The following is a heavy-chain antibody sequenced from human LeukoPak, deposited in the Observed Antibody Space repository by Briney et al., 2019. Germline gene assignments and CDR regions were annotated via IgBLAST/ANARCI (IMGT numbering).Heavy chain of an antibody. D-gene: IGHD3-9*01. CDR1: GFTFSSYA. J-gene: IGHJ4*02. Sequence: GGSLRLSCAASGFTFSSYAMSWVRQAPGKGLEWVSAISGSGGSTYYADSVKGRFTISRDNSKNTLYLQMNSLRAEDTAVYYCAKGVLRYFDWLSSYYFGYWGQGTLVTVSS. CDR2: ISGSGGST. CDR3: AKGVLRYFDWLSSYYFGY. V-gene: IGHV3-23*01.